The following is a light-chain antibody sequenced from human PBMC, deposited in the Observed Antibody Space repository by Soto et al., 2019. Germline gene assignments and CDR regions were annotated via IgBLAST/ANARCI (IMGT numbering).Light chain of an antibody. J-gene: IGKJ1*01. CDR2: DAS. CDR1: QSISSS. V-gene: IGKV3-11*01. CDR3: QQRFSWPRT. Sequence: EIVLTQSPATLSLSPGERGTLSCRASQSISSSLAWYQQKPGQAPRLLIYDASNRATGIPARFSGSGSGTDFTLTISSLEPEDFAVYYCQQRFSWPRTFGQGTKVAIK.